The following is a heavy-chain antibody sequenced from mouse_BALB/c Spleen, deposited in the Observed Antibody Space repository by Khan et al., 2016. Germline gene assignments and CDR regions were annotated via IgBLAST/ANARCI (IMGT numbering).Heavy chain of an antibody. J-gene: IGHJ2*01. CDR2: ISYDGSN. V-gene: IGHV3-6*02. CDR3: ARAWYFDY. Sequence: EVQLQESGPGLVKPSQSLSLTCSVTGYSITSGYYWNWIRQFPGNKLEWMGYISYDGSNNYNPSLKNRIPITRDTFKNQFFLKLNSVTTEDTATYYCARAWYFDYWGQGTTLTVSS. CDR1: GYSITSGYY.